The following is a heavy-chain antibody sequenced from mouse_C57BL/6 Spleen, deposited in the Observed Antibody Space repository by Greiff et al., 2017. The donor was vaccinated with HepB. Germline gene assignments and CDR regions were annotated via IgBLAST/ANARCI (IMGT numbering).Heavy chain of an antibody. D-gene: IGHD1-1*01. J-gene: IGHJ2*01. Sequence: EVKLMESGGGLVQPGGSLSLSCAASGFTFTDYYMSWVRQPPGKALEWLGCIRNKANGYNTEYSASVKGRFTISRDNSQSILYLQMNALRAEDSATYCCAREGYYGSRYDYWGQGTTLTVSS. CDR2: IRNKANGYNT. V-gene: IGHV7-3*01. CDR1: GFTFTDYY. CDR3: AREGYYGSRYDY.